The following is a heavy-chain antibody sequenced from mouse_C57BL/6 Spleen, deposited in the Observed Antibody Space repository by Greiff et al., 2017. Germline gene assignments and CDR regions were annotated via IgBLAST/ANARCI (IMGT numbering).Heavy chain of an antibody. J-gene: IGHJ4*01. CDR3: ATYSNYEGYYAMDY. V-gene: IGHV1-61*01. CDR1: GYTFTSYW. CDR2: IYPSDSET. D-gene: IGHD2-5*01. Sequence: QVQLQQPGAELVRPGSSVKLSCKASGYTFTSYWMDWVKQRPGQGLEWIGNIYPSDSETHYNQKFKDKATLTVDKSSSTAYMQLSSLTSEDSAVYYCATYSNYEGYYAMDYWGQGTSVTVSS.